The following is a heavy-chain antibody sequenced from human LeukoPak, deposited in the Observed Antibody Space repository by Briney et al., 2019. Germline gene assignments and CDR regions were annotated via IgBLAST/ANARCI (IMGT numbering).Heavy chain of an antibody. Sequence: SETLSPTCTVSGGSLSSYYWSWIRHPPGKGLEWIGYIYYSGSTNYNPSLKSRVTISVDTSKNQFSLKLSSLTAADTAVYYCARDLDYVWGSYRSPYAFDIWGQGTMVTVSS. CDR2: IYYSGST. CDR1: GGSLSSYY. CDR3: ARDLDYVWGSYRSPYAFDI. J-gene: IGHJ3*02. V-gene: IGHV4-59*01. D-gene: IGHD3-16*02.